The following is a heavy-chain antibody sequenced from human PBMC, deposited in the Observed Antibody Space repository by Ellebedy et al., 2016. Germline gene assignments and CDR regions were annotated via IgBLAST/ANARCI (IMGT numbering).Heavy chain of an antibody. J-gene: IGHJ4*02. CDR2: VYYKGDN. Sequence: SETLSLTCTVSGGSISGSTFYWDWLRQSPDTGLEWLGNVYYKGDNYYNPSLFSRLTISVDTSRNQFSLKLRSVTAADTAVYYCARHRLTGDQTFDYWGQGTLVTVSS. D-gene: IGHD7-27*01. CDR3: ARHRLTGDQTFDY. CDR1: GGSISGSTFY. V-gene: IGHV4-39*01.